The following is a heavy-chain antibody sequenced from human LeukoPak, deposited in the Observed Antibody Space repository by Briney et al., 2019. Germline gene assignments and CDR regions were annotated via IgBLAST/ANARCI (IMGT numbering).Heavy chain of an antibody. J-gene: IGHJ4*02. CDR1: GGSFSGYY. CDR3: ARGQFGRGWRRRGRYFDY. CDR2: INHSGGT. D-gene: IGHD6-19*01. V-gene: IGHV4-34*01. Sequence: PSESLSLTCAVYGGSFSGYYWSWIRQPPGKGLEWIGEINHSGGTNYNPSPKSRVTISVDTSKNQVSLKLRSVLAADTAVSYCARGQFGRGWRRRGRYFDYWGQGTLVTVSS.